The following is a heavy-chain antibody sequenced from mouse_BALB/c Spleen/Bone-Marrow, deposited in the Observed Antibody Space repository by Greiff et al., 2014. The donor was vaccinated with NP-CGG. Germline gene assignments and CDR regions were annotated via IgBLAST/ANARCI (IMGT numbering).Heavy chain of an antibody. V-gene: IGHV2-9*02. CDR3: ARGSYYEGAMDY. J-gene: IGHJ4*01. D-gene: IGHD1-1*01. CDR2: IWASGST. CDR1: GFSLTSYG. Sequence: VQLQQSGPGLVAPSQSLSITCTVSGFSLTSYGVHWVRQPPGKVLEWLGVIWASGSTNYNSALMSRLSISKDNSKSQVFLKMNSLQTDDTAMYYCARGSYYEGAMDYWGQGTSVTVSS.